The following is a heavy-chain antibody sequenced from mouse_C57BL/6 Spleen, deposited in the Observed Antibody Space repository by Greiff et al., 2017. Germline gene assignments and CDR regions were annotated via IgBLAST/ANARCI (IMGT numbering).Heavy chain of an antibody. CDR2: INPNNGGT. V-gene: IGHV1-26*01. Sequence: VQLQQSGPELVKPGASVKISCKASGYTFTDYYMNWVKQSHGKSLEWIGDINPNNGGTSYNQKFKGKATLTVDKSSSTAYMELRSLTSEVSAVYYCARYPYYAMDYWGQGTSVTVSS. CDR1: GYTFTDYY. J-gene: IGHJ4*01. CDR3: ARYPYYAMDY.